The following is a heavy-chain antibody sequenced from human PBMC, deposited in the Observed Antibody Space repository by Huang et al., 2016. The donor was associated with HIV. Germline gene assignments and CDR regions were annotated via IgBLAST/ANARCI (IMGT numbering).Heavy chain of an antibody. J-gene: IGHJ4*02. CDR3: ARGSAGVLWFGEM. D-gene: IGHD3-10*01. CDR2: ISYDGSNQ. CDR1: GFTFSSYA. V-gene: IGHV3-30*04. Sequence: VESGGGVVQPGRSLRLSCAASGFTFSSYAMHWVRQAPGKGREWVVVISYDGSNQHYVDSVKGRFTISRDNSKKMLYLQMNSLRMGDTAVYYCARGSAGVLWFGEMWGQGTLVTVSS.